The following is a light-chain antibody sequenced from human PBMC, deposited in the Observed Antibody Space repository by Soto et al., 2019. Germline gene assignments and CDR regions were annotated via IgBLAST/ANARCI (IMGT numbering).Light chain of an antibody. CDR3: MQSTYLPPT. J-gene: IGKJ4*01. V-gene: IGKV2D-29*01. CDR2: EGS. Sequence: DIVMTQIPLSLSVTPGQPASLSCRSSQSLLHGDGETYLSWYHQRPGQPPQVLIYEGSKRFSGVPERFSGSGSGTDFTLKISRVEAEDVGVYYCMQSTYLPPTFGGGTKVEIK. CDR1: QSLLHGDGETY.